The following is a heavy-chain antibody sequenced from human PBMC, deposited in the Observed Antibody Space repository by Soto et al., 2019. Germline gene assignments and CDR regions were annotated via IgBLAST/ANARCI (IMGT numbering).Heavy chain of an antibody. CDR3: AKDFGHCSGGSCYSVY. V-gene: IGHV3-23*01. D-gene: IGHD2-15*01. CDR2: ISGSGGST. J-gene: IGHJ4*02. Sequence: PGGSLRLSCAASGFTFSSYAMSWVRQAPGKGLEWVSAISGSGGSTYYADSVKGRFTISRDNSKNTLYLQMNSLRAEDTAVYYCAKDFGHCSGGSCYSVYWGQGTLVTVSS. CDR1: GFTFSSYA.